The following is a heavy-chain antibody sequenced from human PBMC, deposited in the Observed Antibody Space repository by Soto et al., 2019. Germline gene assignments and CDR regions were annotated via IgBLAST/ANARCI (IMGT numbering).Heavy chain of an antibody. Sequence: ASVKVSCKASGYTFTSYAMHWVRQAPGQRLEWMGWINAGNGNTKYSQKFQGRVTITRDTSASTAYMELSSLRSEDTAVYYCARVDYYEGSFDYWGQGTLVTVSS. CDR3: ARVDYYEGSFDY. D-gene: IGHD3-22*01. V-gene: IGHV1-3*01. J-gene: IGHJ4*02. CDR2: INAGNGNT. CDR1: GYTFTSYA.